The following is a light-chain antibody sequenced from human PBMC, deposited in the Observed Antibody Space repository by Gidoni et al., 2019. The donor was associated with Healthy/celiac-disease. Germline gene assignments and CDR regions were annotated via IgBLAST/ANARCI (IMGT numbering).Light chain of an antibody. CDR1: QSVSSN. CDR2: GAS. CDR3: QQYNNWPPWT. Sequence: EIVMTQSPVTLSVSPGERATLSCRASQSVSSNLAWYQQKPGQAPRLLIYGASTRATGIPARFSGSESGTELNLTISSMQSEDFAVYYCQQYNNWPPWTFGQGTKVEIK. V-gene: IGKV3-15*01. J-gene: IGKJ1*01.